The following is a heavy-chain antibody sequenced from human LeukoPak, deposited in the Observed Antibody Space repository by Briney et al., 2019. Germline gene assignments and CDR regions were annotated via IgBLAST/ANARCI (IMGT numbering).Heavy chain of an antibody. CDR3: ARMLDFWSGPDY. D-gene: IGHD3-3*01. CDR2: IKQDGSEK. V-gene: IGHV3-7*01. Sequence: GGSLRLSCAASGFTFSSYWMTWVCQAPGKGLEWVANIKQDGSEKYYVDSAKGRFIISRDNAKNSLYLQMNSLRAEDTAVYYCARMLDFWSGPDYWGQGTLVTVSS. CDR1: GFTFSSYW. J-gene: IGHJ4*02.